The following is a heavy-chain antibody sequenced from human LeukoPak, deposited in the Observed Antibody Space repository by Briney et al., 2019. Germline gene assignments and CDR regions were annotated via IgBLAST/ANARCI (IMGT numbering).Heavy chain of an antibody. D-gene: IGHD3-10*01. CDR2: INHSGST. J-gene: IGHJ4*02. CDR1: GGSFSGYY. CDR3: ASAGTYYYGSGSYPFDY. V-gene: IGHV4-34*01. Sequence: SETLSLTSAVYGGSFSGYYWSWIRQPPGKGLEWIGEINHSGSTNYNPSLKSRVTISVDTSKNQFSLKLSSVTAADTAVYYCASAGTYYYGSGSYPFDYWGQGTLVTVSS.